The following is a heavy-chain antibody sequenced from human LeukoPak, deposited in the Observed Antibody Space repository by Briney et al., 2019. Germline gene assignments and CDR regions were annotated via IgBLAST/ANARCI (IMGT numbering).Heavy chain of an antibody. D-gene: IGHD3-10*01. V-gene: IGHV1-46*01. J-gene: IGHJ5*02. Sequence: ASVKVSCKASGYTFTGYYMHWVRQAPGQGLEWMGIINPSGGSTSYAQKFQGRVTMTRDTSTSTVYMELSSLRSEDTAVYYCARDRGGLLWFGESYNWFDPWGQGTLVTVSS. CDR1: GYTFTGYY. CDR2: INPSGGST. CDR3: ARDRGGLLWFGESYNWFDP.